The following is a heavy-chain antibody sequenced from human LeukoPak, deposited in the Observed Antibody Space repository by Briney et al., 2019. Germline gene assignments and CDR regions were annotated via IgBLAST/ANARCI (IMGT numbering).Heavy chain of an antibody. CDR2: IYYSGST. CDR3: AAAAGTSYFDY. V-gene: IGHV4-59*01. D-gene: IGHD6-13*01. Sequence: RASETLSLTCTVPGGSISSYYWSWVRQPPGKGLEWIGYIYYSGSTNYNPSLKSRVTISVDTSKNQFSLKLSSVTAADTAVYYCAAAAGTSYFDYWGQGTLVTVSS. J-gene: IGHJ4*02. CDR1: GGSISSYY.